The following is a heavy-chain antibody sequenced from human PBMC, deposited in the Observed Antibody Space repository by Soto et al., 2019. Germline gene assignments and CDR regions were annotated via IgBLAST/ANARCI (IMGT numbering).Heavy chain of an antibody. CDR3: ARRTTPQSDYFGLDI. V-gene: IGHV1-69*18. D-gene: IGHD1-7*01. CDR2: IIPIFGTA. CDR1: GGTFSTYT. J-gene: IGHJ6*02. Sequence: QVHLVQSGAEVKKPGSSVKVSCRASGGTFSTYTISWVRQAPGQGLEWMGRIIPIFGTANYAQKFQGRATITADASTSTAYMELSSLRAEDTAIYYCARRTTPQSDYFGLDIWGQGTLVSVSS.